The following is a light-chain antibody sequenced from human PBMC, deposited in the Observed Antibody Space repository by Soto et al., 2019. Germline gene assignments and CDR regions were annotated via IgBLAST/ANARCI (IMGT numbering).Light chain of an antibody. CDR2: KAS. Sequence: DIQMTQSPSTLSASVGDRVTITCRASQSISSWLAWYQQKPGKAPKLLIYKASSLESGVPSRFSGSESGTDFTLTISSLQPDDFATYYCQQYNSYPTFGQGTKVEIK. CDR3: QQYNSYPT. V-gene: IGKV1-5*03. CDR1: QSISSW. J-gene: IGKJ1*01.